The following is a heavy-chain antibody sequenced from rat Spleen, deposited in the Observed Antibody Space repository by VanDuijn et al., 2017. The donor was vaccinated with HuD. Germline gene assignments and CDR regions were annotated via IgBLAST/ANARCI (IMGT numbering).Heavy chain of an antibody. Sequence: EVQLVESDGGLVQPGRSLKLSCAASGFTFSDYYMTWVRQAPEKGLEWVASISYEGSSAYYGDSVKGRFTISRDNAKSTLYLQMNSLRSEDTATYYCARPDSAIYVMDAWGQGASVTVSS. CDR1: GFTFSDYY. CDR2: ISYEGSSA. J-gene: IGHJ4*01. D-gene: IGHD4-3*01. V-gene: IGHV5-22*01. CDR3: ARPDSAIYVMDA.